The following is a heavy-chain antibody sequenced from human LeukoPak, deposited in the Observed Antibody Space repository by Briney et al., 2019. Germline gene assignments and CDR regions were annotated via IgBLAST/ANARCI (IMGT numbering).Heavy chain of an antibody. CDR2: ISRSGDNT. J-gene: IGHJ4*02. D-gene: IGHD3-10*01. V-gene: IGHV3-23*01. CDR1: GFTFSSYA. Sequence: GGSLRLSCAASGFTFSSYAMSWVRQAPGKGLEWVSVISRSGDNTYYADSVKGRFTISRDNSKNTLYLQMNSLRAEDTAVYYCARVGSESDYWGQGTLVTVS. CDR3: ARVGSESDY.